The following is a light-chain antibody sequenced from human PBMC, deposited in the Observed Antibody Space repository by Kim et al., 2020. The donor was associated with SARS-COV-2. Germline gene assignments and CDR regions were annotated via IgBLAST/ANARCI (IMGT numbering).Light chain of an antibody. CDR2: QDT. CDR1: KLGDKY. J-gene: IGLJ1*01. Sequence: SYELTQPPSVSVSPGQTASITCSGDKLGDKYACWYQQKPGQSPVLVIYQDTKRPSGIPERFSGSNSGNTATLTISGTQAMDEADYYCQAWDSRNARYVFGAGTKVTVL. CDR3: QAWDSRNARYV. V-gene: IGLV3-1*01.